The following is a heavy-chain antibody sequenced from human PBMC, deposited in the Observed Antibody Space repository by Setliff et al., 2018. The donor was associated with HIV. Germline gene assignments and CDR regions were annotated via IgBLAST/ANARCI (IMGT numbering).Heavy chain of an antibody. CDR1: GGSFSGYY. D-gene: IGHD6-19*01. J-gene: IGHJ5*02. Sequence: SETLSLTCAVYGGSFSGYYWSWIRQPPGQGPQWIGSIYQSVSIYYNPSLQSRVTISVDSSKNQFSLNLFSVTAADTAVYYCARPRRVRSRAWYWFDIWGQGTLVTVSS. CDR3: ARPRRVRSRAWYWFDI. V-gene: IGHV4-34*01. CDR2: IYQSVSI.